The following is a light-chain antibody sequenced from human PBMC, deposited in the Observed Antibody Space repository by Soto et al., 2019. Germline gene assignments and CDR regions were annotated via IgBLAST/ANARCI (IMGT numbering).Light chain of an antibody. Sequence: DIVLTQSRGTLSLSPEERATLSCRASQSVSSSYLAWYQQKPGQAPRLLIYGASSRATGIPDRFSGSGSGTDFTLTISSLEPEDFAVYYCQQYGSSPLTFGGGTKVDIK. CDR3: QQYGSSPLT. CDR1: QSVSSSY. V-gene: IGKV3-20*01. J-gene: IGKJ4*01. CDR2: GAS.